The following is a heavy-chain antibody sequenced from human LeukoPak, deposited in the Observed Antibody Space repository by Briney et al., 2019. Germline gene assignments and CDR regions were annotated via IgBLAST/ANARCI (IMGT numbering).Heavy chain of an antibody. D-gene: IGHD5-18*01. Sequence: ASVKVSCKASGYTFTGYYMHWVRQAPGQGLEWMGWMNPNSGNTGYAQKFQGRVTITRNTSISTAYMELSSLRSEDTAVYYCARVPARTVDTAIWGYYYMDVWGKGTTVTVSS. J-gene: IGHJ6*03. V-gene: IGHV1-8*03. CDR2: MNPNSGNT. CDR3: ARVPARTVDTAIWGYYYMDV. CDR1: GYTFTGYY.